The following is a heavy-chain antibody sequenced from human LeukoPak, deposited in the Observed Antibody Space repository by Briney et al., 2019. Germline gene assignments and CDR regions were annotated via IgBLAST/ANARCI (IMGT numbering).Heavy chain of an antibody. V-gene: IGHV3-23*01. CDR3: AKGGSSWYLDY. CDR1: GFIFSSYA. Sequence: GGSLRLSCAASGFIFSSYAMTWVRQAPGKGPEWVSGISDNGDTTYYADSVKGRFTISRDNSKNTLYLQMNSLRAEDTAVYYCAKGGSSWYLDYWGQGTLVTVSS. D-gene: IGHD6-13*01. CDR2: ISDNGDTT. J-gene: IGHJ4*02.